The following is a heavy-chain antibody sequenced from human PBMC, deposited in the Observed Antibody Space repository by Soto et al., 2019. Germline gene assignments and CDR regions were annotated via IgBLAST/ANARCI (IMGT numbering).Heavy chain of an antibody. Sequence: SVKVSCKASGGTFSSYAISWVRQAPGQGLEWMGGIIPIFGTANYAQKFQGRVTITADESTSTAYMELSSLRSEDTAVYYCATQVVRGYYFDYWGQGTLVTVSS. V-gene: IGHV1-69*13. CDR2: IIPIFGTA. J-gene: IGHJ4*02. CDR3: ATQVVRGYYFDY. D-gene: IGHD2-15*01. CDR1: GGTFSSYA.